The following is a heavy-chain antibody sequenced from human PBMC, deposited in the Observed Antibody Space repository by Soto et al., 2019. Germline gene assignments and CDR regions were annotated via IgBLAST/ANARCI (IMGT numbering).Heavy chain of an antibody. CDR2: INHSGNS. D-gene: IGHD6-6*01. CDR1: GGSCIGYY. Sequence: SETQSLTCTFYGGSCIGYYWIWIRQSPGKGLEWIGEINHSGNSNYNPSLKSRVTISVDTSKNQLSLKVTSVTAADTAVYYCARSTPKSSTLFDYWGQGTLVTVSS. J-gene: IGHJ4*02. CDR3: ARSTPKSSTLFDY. V-gene: IGHV4-34*01.